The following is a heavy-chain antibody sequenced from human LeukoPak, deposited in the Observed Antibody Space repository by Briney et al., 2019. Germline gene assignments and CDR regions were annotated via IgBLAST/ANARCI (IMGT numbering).Heavy chain of an antibody. CDR2: FDPEDGET. V-gene: IGHV1-24*01. CDR3: ATDIAAAGGRYFDY. Sequence: ASVKVSCKASGGTFSSYAISWVRQAPGQGLEWMGGFDPEDGETIYAQKFQGRVTMTEDTSTDTAYMELSSLRSEDTAVYYCATDIAAAGGRYFDYWGQGTLVTVSS. CDR1: GGTFSSYA. D-gene: IGHD6-13*01. J-gene: IGHJ4*02.